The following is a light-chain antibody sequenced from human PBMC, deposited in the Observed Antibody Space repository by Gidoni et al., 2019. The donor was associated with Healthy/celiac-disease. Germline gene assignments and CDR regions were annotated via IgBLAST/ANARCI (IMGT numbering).Light chain of an antibody. V-gene: IGLV2-11*01. CDR2: DVS. Sequence: QSALTQPRSVSGSPGQSVTISCTGTRSEVGGYNYVSWYQQHPGKAPKLMIYDVSKRPSGVPDRCSGSKSGNTASLTISGLQAEDEADYYCCSYAGSYTLVFGGGTKLTVL. CDR1: RSEVGGYNY. CDR3: CSYAGSYTLV. J-gene: IGLJ2*01.